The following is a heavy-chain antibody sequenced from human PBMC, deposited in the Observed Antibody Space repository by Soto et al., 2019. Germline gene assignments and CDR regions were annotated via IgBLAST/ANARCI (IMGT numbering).Heavy chain of an antibody. CDR2: IDYNGVT. Sequence: SETVSLTCTVSGGSIYRSGYYWGWIRQPPGRGLEWMGNIDYNGVTYSNPSLKSRVTISRDTSKNQFSLKLTSVTAADTALYYCGKVLVGATGHTDSDSWGPGTLVTVSS. CDR1: GGSIYRSGYY. J-gene: IGHJ4*02. D-gene: IGHD2-15*01. CDR3: GKVLVGATGHTDSDS. V-gene: IGHV4-39*01.